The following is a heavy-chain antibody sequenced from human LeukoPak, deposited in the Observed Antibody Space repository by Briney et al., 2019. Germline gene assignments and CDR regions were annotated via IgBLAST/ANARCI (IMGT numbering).Heavy chain of an antibody. V-gene: IGHV3-23*01. CDR1: GFTFSSYA. Sequence: GGSLRLSCAASGFTFSSYAMSWVRQAPGKGLEWVSAISGSGGSTYYADSVKGRFTISRDNSKNTLYLQMNSLRAEDTAVYYCARPSIAARAWGYYYYMDVWGKGTTVTVSS. D-gene: IGHD6-6*01. CDR2: ISGSGGST. CDR3: ARPSIAARAWGYYYYMDV. J-gene: IGHJ6*03.